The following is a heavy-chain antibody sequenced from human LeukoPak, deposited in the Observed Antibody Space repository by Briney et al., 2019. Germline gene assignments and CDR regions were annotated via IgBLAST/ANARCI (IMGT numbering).Heavy chain of an antibody. CDR2: MNPNSGNT. CDR3: ARAIYGSGSYYQNAPGY. V-gene: IGHV1-8*03. D-gene: IGHD3-10*01. Sequence: ASVKVSCKASGYTFTSYDINWVRQAPGQGLEWMGWMNPNSGNTGYAQKFQGRVTITRNTSISTAYMELSSLRSEDTAVYYCARAIYGSGSYYQNAPGYWGQGTLVTVSS. J-gene: IGHJ4*02. CDR1: GYTFTSYD.